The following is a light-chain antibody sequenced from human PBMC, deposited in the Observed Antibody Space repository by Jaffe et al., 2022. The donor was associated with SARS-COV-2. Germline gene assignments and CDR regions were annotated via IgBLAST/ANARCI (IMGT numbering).Light chain of an antibody. CDR1: QSVTNSY. V-gene: IGKV3-20*01. Sequence: EIVLTQSPGALSLSPGERATLTCRASQSVTNSYLAWYQQKPGQAPRLLIYGVSSRATGIPDRFSGSGSRTDFTLTISRLEPEDFVVYYCHQYGDSPYTFGQGTKLEIK. J-gene: IGKJ2*01. CDR2: GVS. CDR3: HQYGDSPYT.